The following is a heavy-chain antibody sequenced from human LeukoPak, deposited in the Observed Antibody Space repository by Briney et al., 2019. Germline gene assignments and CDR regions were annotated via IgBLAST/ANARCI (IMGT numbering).Heavy chain of an antibody. J-gene: IGHJ4*02. CDR3: ARDLKGGDSTRHGYLNF. D-gene: IGHD5-24*01. CDR1: GYTFTSYY. CDR2: INPSGGST. V-gene: IGHV1-46*01. Sequence: GASVKVSCKASGYTFTSYYMHWVRQAPGQGLEWMGMINPSGGSTTYAQKFQGRVTMTRDTSTSTVYMELSSLRSEDTALYYCARDLKGGDSTRHGYLNFWGQGTLVTVSS.